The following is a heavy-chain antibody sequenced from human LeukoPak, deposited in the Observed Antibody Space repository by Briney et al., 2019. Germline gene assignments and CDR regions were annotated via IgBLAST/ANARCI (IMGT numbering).Heavy chain of an antibody. CDR2: IKEDGSEK. V-gene: IGHV3-7*03. J-gene: IGHJ4*02. CDR1: GFTFLTSW. D-gene: IGHD1-26*01. CDR3: AKDQDVYSGSQS. Sequence: GGSLRLSCAASGFTFLTSWMSWVRQAPGRGLEWVANIKEDGSEKYYVDSVKGRFTISRDNAKNSLYLQMNSLRAEDTAIYYCAKDQDVYSGSQSWGQGTLVTVSS.